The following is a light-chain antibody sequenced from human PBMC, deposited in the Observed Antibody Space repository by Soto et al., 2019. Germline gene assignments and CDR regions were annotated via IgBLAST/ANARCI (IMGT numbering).Light chain of an antibody. CDR1: QDISNF. V-gene: IGKV1-16*02. CDR2: AAS. CDR3: QQYMRYPVT. Sequence: DLQMTQSPSSLSASVGDRVTITCRASQDISNFLAWFQQKPGKAPKSLISAASSLQSGVPSKFSGSRSGTDFTLTINSLQPDDSATYYCQQYMRYPVTFGQGTRLEIK. J-gene: IGKJ5*01.